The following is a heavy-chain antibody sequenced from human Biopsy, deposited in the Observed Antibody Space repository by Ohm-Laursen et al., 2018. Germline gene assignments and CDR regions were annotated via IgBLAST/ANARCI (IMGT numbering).Heavy chain of an antibody. V-gene: IGHV3-74*01. CDR1: GFTFSNYY. CDR3: ARGGFFAYSTFDY. Sequence: SLRLSRIASGFTFSNYYMHWVRQAPGKGLLWVSRIKRDGTTTDYAESVKGRFTISRDNAKNTLYLQMNSLRAEDTAVYYCARGGFFAYSTFDYWGQGALVTVSS. D-gene: IGHD4-11*01. CDR2: IKRDGTTT. J-gene: IGHJ4*02.